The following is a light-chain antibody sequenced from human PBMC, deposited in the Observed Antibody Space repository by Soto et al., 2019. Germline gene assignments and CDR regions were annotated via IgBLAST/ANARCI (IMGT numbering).Light chain of an antibody. J-gene: IGKJ1*01. CDR1: QGISSY. CDR3: QHYNSYSEA. Sequence: DIQMTQSPSSLSASVGDRGTITCRASQGISSYLAWYQQKPGKAPKLLIYKASTLKSGVPSRFSGSGSGTEFTLTISSLQPDDFATYYCQHYNSYSEAFGQGTKVDIK. V-gene: IGKV1-5*03. CDR2: KAS.